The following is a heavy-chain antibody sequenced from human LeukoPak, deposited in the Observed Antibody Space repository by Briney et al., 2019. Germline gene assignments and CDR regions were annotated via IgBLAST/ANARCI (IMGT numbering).Heavy chain of an antibody. D-gene: IGHD5-18*01. Sequence: SETLSLTCTVSGGSISSYYWTWIRQPPGKGLEWIGYIYYSGSTNYNPSLKSRVTISVDTSKNQFSLKLSSVTAADTAVYYCARLGDTNVDYWGQGTLVTVSS. CDR3: ARLGDTNVDY. CDR1: GGSISSYY. J-gene: IGHJ4*02. CDR2: IYYSGST. V-gene: IGHV4-59*01.